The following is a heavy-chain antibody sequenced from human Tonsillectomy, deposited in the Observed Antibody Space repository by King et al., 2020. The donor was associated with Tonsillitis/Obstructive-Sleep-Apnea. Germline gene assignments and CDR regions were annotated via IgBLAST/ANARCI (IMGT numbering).Heavy chain of an antibody. CDR2: IIPMVGIA. CDR1: GGTFSSYA. CDR3: ARGGGDYRTAGYYYAMDV. J-gene: IGHJ6*02. V-gene: IGHV1-69*10. D-gene: IGHD2-21*01. Sequence: QLVQSGAEVKKPGSSVKVSCKASGGTFSSYAISWVRQAPGQGLEWMGGIIPMVGIANYAQKFQGRVTIIADKSTSTAYMELSSLRSEDTAVYYCARGGGDYRTAGYYYAMDVWGQGTTVTVSS.